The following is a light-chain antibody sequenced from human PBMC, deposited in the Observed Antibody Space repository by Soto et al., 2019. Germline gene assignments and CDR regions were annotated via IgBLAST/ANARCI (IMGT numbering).Light chain of an antibody. CDR2: DVT. CDR1: SRDIGAYNY. J-gene: IGLJ2*01. V-gene: IGLV2-14*01. CDR3: ASYTSSRTLL. Sequence: QSALTQPASVSGSPGQSITISCTGTSRDIGAYNYVSWYQQYPGKAPKLMIYDVTSRPSGVSDRFSGSKSGNTASLTISGLQAEDEADYYCASYTSSRTLLFGGGTKLTVL.